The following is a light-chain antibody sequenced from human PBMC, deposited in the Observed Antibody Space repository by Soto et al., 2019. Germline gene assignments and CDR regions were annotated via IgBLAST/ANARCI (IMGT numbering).Light chain of an antibody. CDR3: YSATDNIRI. Sequence: SYELTQPSSVSVSPGQTARITCSGDILTKNYARWFQQKPGQAPLLLIYKDKERPSGIPERFSGSSSGTTVTLTISGAQVEDEADYYCYSATDNIRIFGGGTKLTVL. CDR1: ILTKNY. CDR2: KDK. V-gene: IGLV3-27*01. J-gene: IGLJ2*01.